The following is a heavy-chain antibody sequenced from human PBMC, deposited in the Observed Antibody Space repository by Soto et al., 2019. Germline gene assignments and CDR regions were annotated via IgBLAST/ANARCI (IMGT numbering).Heavy chain of an antibody. J-gene: IGHJ4*02. V-gene: IGHV3-30-3*01. CDR3: SRDVGHAFHMIDF. CDR2: ISSDGSDK. D-gene: IGHD1-26*01. Sequence: QVQLVESGGGVVQPGRSLRLSCAASGFAFSSYALHWVRQTPGKGLECVAAISSDGSDKYYADSVKGRFTISRDSSRNTLYLQVNSLRPEDAAMYYCSRDVGHAFHMIDFWSQGTLVTVSS. CDR1: GFAFSSYA.